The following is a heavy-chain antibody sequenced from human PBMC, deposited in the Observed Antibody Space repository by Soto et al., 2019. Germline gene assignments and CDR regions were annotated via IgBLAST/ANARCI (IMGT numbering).Heavy chain of an antibody. CDR3: AKTIDSYGYVDY. CDR2: ISGSGGST. Sequence: GGSLRLSCAASGFTFSSYAMSWVRQAPGKGLERVSAISGSGGSTYYADSVKGRFTISRDNSKNTLYLQMNSLRAEDTAVYYCAKTIDSYGYVDYWGQGTLVTVSS. J-gene: IGHJ4*02. V-gene: IGHV3-23*01. CDR1: GFTFSSYA. D-gene: IGHD5-18*01.